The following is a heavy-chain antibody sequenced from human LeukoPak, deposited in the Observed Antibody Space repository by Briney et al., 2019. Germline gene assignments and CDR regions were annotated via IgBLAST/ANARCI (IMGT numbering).Heavy chain of an antibody. V-gene: IGHV3-33*01. CDR3: ARASRITMVRGVIGPDY. D-gene: IGHD3-10*01. CDR2: IWYDGSNK. CDR1: GFTFSSYG. Sequence: GGSLRLSCAASGFTFSSYGMHWVRQAPGKGLEWVAVIWYDGSNKYYADSEKGRFTISRDNSKNTLYLQMNSLRAEDTAVYYCARASRITMVRGVIGPDYWGQGTLVTVSS. J-gene: IGHJ4*02.